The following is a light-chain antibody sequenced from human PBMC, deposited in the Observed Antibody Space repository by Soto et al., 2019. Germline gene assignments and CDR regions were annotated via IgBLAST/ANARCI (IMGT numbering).Light chain of an antibody. CDR2: GAS. CDR1: QSVSSSY. CDR3: QQYGSSPQT. V-gene: IGKV3-20*01. Sequence: GERATLSCRASQSVSSSYLAWYQQKPGQAPRLLIYGASSRATGIPDRFSGSGSGTDFTLTISRLEPEDFAVYYCQQYGSSPQTFGQGSKVDIK. J-gene: IGKJ1*01.